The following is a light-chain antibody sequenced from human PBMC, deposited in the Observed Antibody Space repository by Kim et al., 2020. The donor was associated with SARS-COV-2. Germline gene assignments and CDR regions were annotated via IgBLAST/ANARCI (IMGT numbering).Light chain of an antibody. V-gene: IGKV3-20*01. J-gene: IGKJ1*01. CDR1: QSVSSSY. CDR2: DAS. CDR3: KPYGSSPQT. Sequence: SPGERDTISCRASQSVSSSYSAWYKQKPGPATRLLIYDASTRATGILDRFSGSGSGKDFSLTISSMEPEDFAVYYCKPYGSSPQTFAQVTKMDIK.